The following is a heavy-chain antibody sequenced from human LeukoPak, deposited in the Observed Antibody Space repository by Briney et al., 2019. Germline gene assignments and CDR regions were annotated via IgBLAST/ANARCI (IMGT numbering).Heavy chain of an antibody. Sequence: PGGSLRLSCAASGLIFSNYAMRWVRQAPGKGLEWDSSITAGGTGTYYTDSVKGRFTISRDNSKNTLFLQMNSLRAEDTAIYYCARLHPYCTTTPCQDSYYSAMDVWGQGTTVTVSS. CDR1: GLIFSNYA. D-gene: IGHD2-8*01. CDR3: ARLHPYCTTTPCQDSYYSAMDV. CDR2: ITAGGTGT. V-gene: IGHV3-23*01. J-gene: IGHJ6*02.